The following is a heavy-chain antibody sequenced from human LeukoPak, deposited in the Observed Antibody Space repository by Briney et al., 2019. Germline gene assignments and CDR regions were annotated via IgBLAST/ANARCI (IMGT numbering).Heavy chain of an antibody. CDR1: GGSISSNGYY. J-gene: IGHJ3*02. CDR2: FYYTGST. CDR3: ARRSGTYHAFDI. D-gene: IGHD1-26*01. V-gene: IGHV4-39*01. Sequence: SETLSLTCTVSGGSISSNGYYWGWIRQPPGKRLEWIGSFYYTGSTFYSPSLKSRVTISVDTSKNQFSLKLSSVTAADTAVYYCARRSGTYHAFDIWGQGTMVTVSS.